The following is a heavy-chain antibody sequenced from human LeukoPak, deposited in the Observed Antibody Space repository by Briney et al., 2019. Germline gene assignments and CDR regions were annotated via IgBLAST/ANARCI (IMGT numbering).Heavy chain of an antibody. CDR1: GFTFSSYS. V-gene: IGHV3-21*01. Sequence: PGGSLRLSCAASGFTFSSYSVNWVRQAPGKGLEWVSSISGSSSYIYYADSAKGRFTISRDNAKNSLYLRMNSLRAEDTAVYYCARENPGDNVDYWGQGTLVTVSS. CDR2: ISGSSSYI. D-gene: IGHD4-23*01. J-gene: IGHJ4*02. CDR3: ARENPGDNVDY.